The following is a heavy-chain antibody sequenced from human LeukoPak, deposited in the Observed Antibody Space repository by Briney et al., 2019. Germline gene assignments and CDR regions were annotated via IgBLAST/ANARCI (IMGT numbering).Heavy chain of an antibody. J-gene: IGHJ4*02. D-gene: IGHD6-6*01. CDR3: ARGSSSLGDY. V-gene: IGHV1-69*06. CDR1: GGTFSNYA. Sequence: ASVKVSCKASGGTFSNYAISWVRQAPGQGLEWMGGIIPIFGTANYAQKFRGRVTITADKSTSTAYMELSSLRSEDMAVYYCARGSSSLGDYWGQGTLVTVSS. CDR2: IIPIFGTA.